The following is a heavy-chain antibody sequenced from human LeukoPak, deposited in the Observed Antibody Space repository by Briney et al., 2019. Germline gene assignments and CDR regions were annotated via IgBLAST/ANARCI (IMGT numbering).Heavy chain of an antibody. V-gene: IGHV3-11*04. D-gene: IGHD1-7*01. CDR3: AREDDWNYEDY. CDR1: GFTFSDYY. Sequence: PGGSLRLSCAASGFTFSDYYMSWLRQALGEGLEWVSYISSSGSTIYYADSVKGRFTISRDNAKNSLYLQMNSLRAEGTAIYYCAREDDWNYEDYWGQGTLVTVSS. CDR2: ISSSGSTI. J-gene: IGHJ4*02.